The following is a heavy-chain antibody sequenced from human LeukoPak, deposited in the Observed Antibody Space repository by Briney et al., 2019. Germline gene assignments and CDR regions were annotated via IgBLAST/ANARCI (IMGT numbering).Heavy chain of an antibody. V-gene: IGHV3-30*04. CDR1: GFTFSSYG. D-gene: IGHD2-15*01. CDR3: ARGRYCSGGSCYSWYNYYYMDV. CDR2: ISYDGGNK. Sequence: GGSLRLSCAASGFTFSSYGMHWVRQAPGKGLEGVAVISYDGGNKYYADSVKGRMTISRDNSKNTLYLQMNSLRADDTAVYYCARGRYCSGGSCYSWYNYYYMDVWGKGTTVIVSS. J-gene: IGHJ6*03.